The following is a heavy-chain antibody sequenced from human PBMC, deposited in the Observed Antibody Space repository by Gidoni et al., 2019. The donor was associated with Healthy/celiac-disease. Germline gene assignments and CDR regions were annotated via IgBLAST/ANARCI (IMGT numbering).Heavy chain of an antibody. CDR2: ISSSGSTI. CDR1: GFTFSNYY. J-gene: IGHJ5*02. Sequence: QVQLVESGGGLVKHGGSLRLSCAASGFTFSNYYMNWIRQAPGKGLEWVSFISSSGSTIYYADSVKGRFTISRDNAKDSLYLQMNSLRAEDTAVYYCAREGSGWYTFDPWGQGTLVTVSS. V-gene: IGHV3-11*01. CDR3: AREGSGWYTFDP. D-gene: IGHD6-19*01.